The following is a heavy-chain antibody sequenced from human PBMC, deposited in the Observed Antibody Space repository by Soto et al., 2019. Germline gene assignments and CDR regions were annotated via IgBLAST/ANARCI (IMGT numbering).Heavy chain of an antibody. D-gene: IGHD4-4*01. CDR2: IIPLIGTA. Sequence: QVQLVQSGAEVRKPGSSVTVSCKASGGTFSTYGITWVRQAPGQGLEWMGNIIPLIGTANYAQRFRGRVTITADESTTPAYMELTSPSSEDTAVYYCARVVMTTLPASFSYGLDVGGQGTTVTVSS. J-gene: IGHJ6*02. V-gene: IGHV1-69*18. CDR1: GGTFSTYG. CDR3: ARVVMTTLPASFSYGLDV.